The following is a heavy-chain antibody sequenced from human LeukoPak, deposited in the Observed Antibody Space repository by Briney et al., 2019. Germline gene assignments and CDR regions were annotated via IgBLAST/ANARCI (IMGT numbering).Heavy chain of an antibody. CDR1: GGSISSYY. Sequence: SETLSLTCTVPGGSISSYYWSWIRQPPGKGLEWIGYIYYSGSTNYNPSLKSRVTISVDTSKNQFSLKLSSVTAADTAVYYCARSLGSSSWNWFDPWGQGTLVTVSS. CDR3: ARSLGSSSWNWFDP. J-gene: IGHJ5*02. D-gene: IGHD6-13*01. CDR2: IYYSGST. V-gene: IGHV4-59*01.